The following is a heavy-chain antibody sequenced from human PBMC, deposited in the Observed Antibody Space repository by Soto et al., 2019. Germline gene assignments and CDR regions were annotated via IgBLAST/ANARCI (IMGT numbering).Heavy chain of an antibody. Sequence: GGSLRLSCAASGFTFSSYDMHWVRQATGKGLEWVSAIGTAGDTYYPGSVKGRFTISRENAKNSLYLQMNSLRAGDTAVYYCARAGRLERLNDAFDIWGQGTMVTVSS. J-gene: IGHJ3*02. CDR2: IGTAGDT. CDR1: GFTFSSYD. V-gene: IGHV3-13*01. D-gene: IGHD1-1*01. CDR3: ARAGRLERLNDAFDI.